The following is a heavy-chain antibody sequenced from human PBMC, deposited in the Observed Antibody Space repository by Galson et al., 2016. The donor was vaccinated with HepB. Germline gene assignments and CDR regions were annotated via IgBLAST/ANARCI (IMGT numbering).Heavy chain of an antibody. J-gene: IGHJ3*02. CDR3: TTGGVRGMVPEDAVDI. CDR2: IKSKTDGGTT. D-gene: IGHD3-10*01. CDR1: GFTFSNAW. Sequence: SLRLSCAASGFTFSNAWMSWVRQAPAKGLEWVGRIKSKTDGGTTDYAAPVKGRFTISRDDSKNTLYLQMNSLKTEDTAVYYCTTGGVRGMVPEDAVDIWGQGTKVTVSS. V-gene: IGHV3-15*01.